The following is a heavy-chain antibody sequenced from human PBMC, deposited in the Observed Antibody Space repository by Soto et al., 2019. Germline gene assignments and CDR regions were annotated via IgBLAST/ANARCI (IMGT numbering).Heavy chain of an antibody. D-gene: IGHD2-15*01. CDR2: IYYSGST. CDR1: GGSISSSSYY. V-gene: IGHV4-39*01. J-gene: IGHJ3*02. CDR3: ARRAYVGYCSGGSCSDAFDI. Sequence: PSETLSLTCTVSGGSISSSSYYWGWIHQPPGKGLEWIGSIYYSGSTYYDPSLKSRVTISVDTSKNQFSLKLSSVTAADTAVYYCARRAYVGYCSGGSCSDAFDIWGQGTMVTVSS.